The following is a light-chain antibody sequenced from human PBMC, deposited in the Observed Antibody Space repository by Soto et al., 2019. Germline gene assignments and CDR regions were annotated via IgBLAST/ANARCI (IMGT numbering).Light chain of an antibody. J-gene: IGKJ4*01. CDR2: GAS. Sequence: EIVMTQSPATLSVSPGERATLSCRASQSVSSNLAWYQQKPGQAPRLLIHGASTRATGIPARFSGSGSGTEFTLTISSLQSGDFAVYYCQQYNECPPVTFGGGTKVDIK. CDR1: QSVSSN. V-gene: IGKV3-15*01. CDR3: QQYNECPPVT.